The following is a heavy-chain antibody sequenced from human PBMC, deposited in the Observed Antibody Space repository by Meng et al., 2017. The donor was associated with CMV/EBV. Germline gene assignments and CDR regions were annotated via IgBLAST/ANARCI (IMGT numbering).Heavy chain of an antibody. Sequence: GESLKISCAASGFTFSSYAMHWVRQAPGKGLEWVAVISYDGSNKYYADSVKGRFTISRDNSKNTLYLQMNSLRAEDTAVYYCAREYSSGWRRYYYYGMDVWGQGTTVTVSS. J-gene: IGHJ6*02. CDR2: ISYDGSNK. CDR1: GFTFSSYA. V-gene: IGHV3-30*04. D-gene: IGHD6-19*01. CDR3: AREYSSGWRRYYYYGMDV.